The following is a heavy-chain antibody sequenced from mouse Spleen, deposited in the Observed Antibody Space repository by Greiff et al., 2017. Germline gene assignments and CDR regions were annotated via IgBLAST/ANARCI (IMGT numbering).Heavy chain of an antibody. Sequence: EVQVVESGPELVKPGASVKISCKASGYSFTGYFMNWVKQSHGKSLEWIGRINPYNGDTFYNQKFKGKATLTVDKSSSTAHMELLSLTSEDSAVYYCGRGDRYDGGPYAMDYWGQGTSVTVSS. CDR2: INPYNGDT. CDR3: GRGDRYDGGPYAMDY. V-gene: IGHV1-37*01. CDR1: GYSFTGYF. D-gene: IGHD2-14*01. J-gene: IGHJ4*01.